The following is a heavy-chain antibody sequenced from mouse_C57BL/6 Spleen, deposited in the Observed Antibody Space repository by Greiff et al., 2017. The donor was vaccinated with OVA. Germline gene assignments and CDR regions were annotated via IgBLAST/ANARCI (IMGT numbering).Heavy chain of an antibody. Sequence: QVQLQQPGAELVKPGASVKMSCKASGCTFTSYWITWVKQRPGQGLEWIGDIYPGSGSTNYNEKFKSKATLTVDTSSSTAYMQLSSLTSEDSAVYYCARRRYYGSSQYYFDYWGQGTTLTVSS. V-gene: IGHV1-55*01. CDR1: GCTFTSYW. J-gene: IGHJ2*01. CDR2: IYPGSGST. D-gene: IGHD1-1*01. CDR3: ARRRYYGSSQYYFDY.